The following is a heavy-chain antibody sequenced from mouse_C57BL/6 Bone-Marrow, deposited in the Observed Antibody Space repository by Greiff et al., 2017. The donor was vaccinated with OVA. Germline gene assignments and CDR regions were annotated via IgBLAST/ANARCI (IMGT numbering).Heavy chain of an antibody. J-gene: IGHJ2*01. Sequence: EVMLVESGGDLVKPGGSLKLSCAASGFTFSSSGLSWVRQTPDKRLEWVATISSGGSYTYYPDSVKGRFTISRDNAKNTLYLQMSSLKSEDTAMYYCARRSNPYYFDYWGQGTTLTVSS. V-gene: IGHV5-6*02. CDR2: ISSGGSYT. CDR3: ARRSNPYYFDY. CDR1: GFTFSSSG. D-gene: IGHD2-5*01.